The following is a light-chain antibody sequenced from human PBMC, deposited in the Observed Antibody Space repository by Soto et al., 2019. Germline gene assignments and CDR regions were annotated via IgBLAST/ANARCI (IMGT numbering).Light chain of an antibody. J-gene: IGLJ3*02. V-gene: IGLV2-23*01. CDR3: CSYAGSSTFWV. CDR1: SSDVGSYNL. Sequence: QSVLTQPASVSGSPGQSITISCTGTSSDVGSYNLVSWYQQHPGKAPKLMIYEGSKRPSWVSNRFSGSKSGNTASLTISGLQAEDEADYYCCSYAGSSTFWVFGGGTKLTVL. CDR2: EGS.